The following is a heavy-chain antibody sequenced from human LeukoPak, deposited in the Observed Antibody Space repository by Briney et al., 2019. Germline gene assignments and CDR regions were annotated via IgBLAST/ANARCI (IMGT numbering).Heavy chain of an antibody. CDR3: ARDSARYSSSWGGFDY. D-gene: IGHD6-13*01. CDR2: ISSNSSYI. Sequence: GGSLRLSCAASGFTFSSYSMNWVRQAPGKGLEWVSSISSNSSYIYYADSVKGRFTISRDNAKNSLYLQMNSLRAEDTAVYYCARDSARYSSSWGGFDYWGQGTLVTVSS. CDR1: GFTFSSYS. V-gene: IGHV3-21*01. J-gene: IGHJ4*02.